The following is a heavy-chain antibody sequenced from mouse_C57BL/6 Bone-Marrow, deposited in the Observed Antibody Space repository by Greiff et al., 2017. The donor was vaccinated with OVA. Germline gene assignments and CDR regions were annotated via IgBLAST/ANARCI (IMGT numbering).Heavy chain of an antibody. V-gene: IGHV3-8*01. Sequence: EVMLVESGPGLAKPSQTLSLTCSVTGYSITSDYWNWIRKLPGNKLEYMGYISYSGSTYYNPSPKSRISITRDTSKNQYYLQLNSVTTEDTATYYCARSTSIYYDFYFDYWGQGTTLTVSS. D-gene: IGHD2-4*01. CDR1: GYSITSDY. CDR3: ARSTSIYYDFYFDY. J-gene: IGHJ2*01. CDR2: ISYSGST.